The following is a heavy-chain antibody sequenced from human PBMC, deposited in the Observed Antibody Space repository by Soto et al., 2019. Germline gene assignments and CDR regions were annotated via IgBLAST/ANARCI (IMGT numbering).Heavy chain of an antibody. D-gene: IGHD3-22*01. J-gene: IGHJ5*02. Sequence: EFLKISFRTAGDRFTSYWVAWVRQIPGKGLEWMGIIFPSDSDTRYSPSFQGQVTISADRSTSTVFLQWASLKASDTAVYFCARKDKSGYFNWFDPWGQGTLVTVSS. CDR3: ARKDKSGYFNWFDP. CDR1: GDRFTSYW. V-gene: IGHV5-51*01. CDR2: IFPSDSDT.